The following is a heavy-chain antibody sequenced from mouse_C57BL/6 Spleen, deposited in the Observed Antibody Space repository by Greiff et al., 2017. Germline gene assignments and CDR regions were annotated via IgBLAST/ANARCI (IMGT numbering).Heavy chain of an antibody. CDR2: IRSKSNNYAT. D-gene: IGHD2-4*01. J-gene: IGHJ2*01. V-gene: IGHV10-1*01. CDR1: GFSFNTYA. CDR3: VRGPYDYDVYFDY. Sequence: EVQGVESGGGLVQPKGSLKLSCAASGFSFNTYAMNWVRQAPGKGLEWVARIRSKSNNYATYYADSVKDRFTISRDDSESMLYLQMNNLKPEDTAMYYCVRGPYDYDVYFDYWGQGTTLTVSS.